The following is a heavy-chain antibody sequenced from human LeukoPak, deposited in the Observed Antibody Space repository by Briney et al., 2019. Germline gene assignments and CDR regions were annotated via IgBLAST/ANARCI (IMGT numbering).Heavy chain of an antibody. CDR2: INWNGGST. CDR1: GFTFDDYG. D-gene: IGHD1-26*01. CDR3: ARGGGSYSAFFDY. Sequence: GGSMRLSCAASGFTFDDYGMSWVRKAPGKGLEWVSGINWNGGSTGYADSVKGRFTISRDNAKNSLYLQMNSLRAEDTALYYCARGGGSYSAFFDYWGQGTLVTVSS. V-gene: IGHV3-20*04. J-gene: IGHJ4*02.